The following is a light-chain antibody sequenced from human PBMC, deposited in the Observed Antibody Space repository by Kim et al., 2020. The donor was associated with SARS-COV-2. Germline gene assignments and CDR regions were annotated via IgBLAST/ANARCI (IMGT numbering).Light chain of an antibody. CDR2: EVS. V-gene: IGLV2-23*02. Sequence: QSITISCTGTSSDVGSYNLVSWYQQHPGTAPKLMIFEVSKRPSGVSNRFSGSKSGNTASLTISGLQAEDEADYYCCSHGTINTYYVFGSGTKVTVL. CDR3: CSHGTINTYYV. J-gene: IGLJ1*01. CDR1: SSDVGSYNL.